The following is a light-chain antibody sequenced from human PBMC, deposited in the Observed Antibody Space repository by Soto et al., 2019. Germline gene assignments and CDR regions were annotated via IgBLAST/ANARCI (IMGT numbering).Light chain of an antibody. J-gene: IGLJ2*01. CDR1: SSDIGGYNS. V-gene: IGLV2-8*01. CDR3: SSYAATNKVT. Sequence: QSALTQPPSASGSPGQSVTISCTGTSSDIGGYNSVSWYQHHPAKAPKLTIYDVSKRPSGVPDRFSGSKSGNTASLTVSGLQAEDEADYYCSSYAATNKVTFGGGTKLTVL. CDR2: DVS.